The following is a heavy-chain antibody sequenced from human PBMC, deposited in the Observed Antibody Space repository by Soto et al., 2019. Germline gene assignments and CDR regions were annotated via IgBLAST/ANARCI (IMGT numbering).Heavy chain of an antibody. CDR2: VSFDGSHK. CDR3: AELGDAVSGYFDF. Sequence: QVQLVQSGGGVVQPGGSLRLSCAASGFTFSSYAIHWVRQAPGKGLEWVADVSFDGSHKTYAVPVRGRFTISRDNSKKTVCLQVDSLRAEDTALYCCAELGDAVSGYFDFWGQGTQVAVSS. J-gene: IGHJ5*01. D-gene: IGHD3-3*01. V-gene: IGHV3-30*03. CDR1: GFTFSSYA.